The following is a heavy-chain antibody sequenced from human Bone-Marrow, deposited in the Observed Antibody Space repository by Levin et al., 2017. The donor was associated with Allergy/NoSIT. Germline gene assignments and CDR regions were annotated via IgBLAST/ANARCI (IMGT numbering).Heavy chain of an antibody. J-gene: IGHJ6*02. CDR3: AKDHGASSWTDYYSYGMDV. D-gene: IGHD6-13*01. CDR2: TSNDGSNK. V-gene: IGHV3-30*18. CDR1: GFTFSSYG. Sequence: SCAASGFTFSSYGMHWVRQAPGKGLELVAVTSNDGSNKYYTDSVKGRFTISRDNSKNTLYLQMNSLRAEDTAVYYCAKDHGASSWTDYYSYGMDVWGQGTTVTVSS.